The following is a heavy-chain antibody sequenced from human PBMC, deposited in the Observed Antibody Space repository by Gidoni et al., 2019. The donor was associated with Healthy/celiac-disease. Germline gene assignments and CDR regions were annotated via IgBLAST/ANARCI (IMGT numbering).Heavy chain of an antibody. CDR1: GFTFSSYA. Sequence: QVQLVASGGCVVQPGRSLRLSCAASGFTFSSYAMHWVRQAPGKGLEWVAVKSYDGSNKYYADSVKGRFTISRDNSKNTLYLQMNSLRAEDTAVYYCARDPSPMVYGDFPSNFDYWGQGTLVTVSS. D-gene: IGHD4-17*01. CDR2: KSYDGSNK. J-gene: IGHJ4*02. CDR3: ARDPSPMVYGDFPSNFDY. V-gene: IGHV3-30-3*01.